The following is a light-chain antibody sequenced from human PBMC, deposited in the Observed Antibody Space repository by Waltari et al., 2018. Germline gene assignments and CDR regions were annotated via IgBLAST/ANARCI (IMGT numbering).Light chain of an antibody. Sequence: QSVVTQPPSASGTPGQRVTISCSGSTFTIGGNTVNWYQQLPGTAPQLLIYGDDQRPSGIPDRFSASKSGTSASLAISGLQSEDEADYYCAAWDDRLNGYVFGTATKVSVL. V-gene: IGLV1-44*01. J-gene: IGLJ1*01. CDR3: AAWDDRLNGYV. CDR2: GDD. CDR1: TFTIGGNT.